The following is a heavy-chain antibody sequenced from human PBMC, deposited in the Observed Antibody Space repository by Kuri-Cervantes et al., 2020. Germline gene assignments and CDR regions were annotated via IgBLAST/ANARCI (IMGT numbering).Heavy chain of an antibody. CDR2: SCSSGSTM. J-gene: IGHJ4*02. Sequence: GESLKISCAASGFTFSDYYMSWIRQAPGKGLEYISCSSGSTMYYADSVKGRFTISRDNAKNSLYLQMNSLRAEDTAVYYCARALYGSGSQFDYWGQGTLVTVSS. D-gene: IGHD3-10*01. CDR1: GFTFSDYY. CDR3: ARALYGSGSQFDY. V-gene: IGHV3-11*01.